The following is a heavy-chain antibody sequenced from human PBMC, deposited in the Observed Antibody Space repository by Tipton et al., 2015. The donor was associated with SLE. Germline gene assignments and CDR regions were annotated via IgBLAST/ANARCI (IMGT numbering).Heavy chain of an antibody. CDR3: AKQFVDV. Sequence: TLSLTCTVSGGSISSSSYFWGWIRQPPGKGLEWIGYISYSGNTNYNPSLKSRVTMSLDASKNQFSLKLTSVTATDTAVYYCAKQFVDVWGQGTMVIVSS. V-gene: IGHV4-61*05. D-gene: IGHD5-24*01. J-gene: IGHJ3*01. CDR1: GGSISSSSYF. CDR2: ISYSGNT.